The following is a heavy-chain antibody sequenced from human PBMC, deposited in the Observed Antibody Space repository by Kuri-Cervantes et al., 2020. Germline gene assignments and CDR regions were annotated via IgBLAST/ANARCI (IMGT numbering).Heavy chain of an antibody. Sequence: GESLKISCAASGFTFSNYNMNWVRQAPGKGLEWVSYIRSSSSTIYYVDSVKGRFTISRDNAKNSLYLQMNSLRDEDTAVYYCAWGRSHSGSFLFDYWGQGTLVTVSS. CDR3: AWGRSHSGSFLFDY. J-gene: IGHJ4*02. D-gene: IGHD1-26*01. CDR2: IRSSSSTI. V-gene: IGHV3-48*02. CDR1: GFTFSNYN.